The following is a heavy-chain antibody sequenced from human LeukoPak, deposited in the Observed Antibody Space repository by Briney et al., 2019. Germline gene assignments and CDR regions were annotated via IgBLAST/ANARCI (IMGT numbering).Heavy chain of an antibody. Sequence: SETLSLTCTVSGGSISSYYWSWIRQPPGKGLEWIGYIFYSGSTKYNPSLKSRVTKSVDTSKNQFSLKLSSVTAADTAVYYCARYDQYGSGSYYKNWFDPWGQGTLVTVSS. CDR2: IFYSGST. J-gene: IGHJ5*02. CDR1: GGSISSYY. D-gene: IGHD3-10*01. CDR3: ARYDQYGSGSYYKNWFDP. V-gene: IGHV4-59*08.